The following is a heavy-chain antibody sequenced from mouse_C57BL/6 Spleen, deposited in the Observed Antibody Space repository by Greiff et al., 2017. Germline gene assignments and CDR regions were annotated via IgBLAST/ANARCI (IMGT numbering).Heavy chain of an antibody. CDR2: IYPGSGST. Sequence: QVQLKQPGAELVKPGASVKMSCKASGYTFTSYWITWVKQRPGQGLEWIGDIYPGSGSTNYNEKFKSKDTLTVDTSSSTAYMQLSSLTSEDSAVYYCARWGTTVVPFAYWGQGTLVTVSA. CDR3: ARWGTTVVPFAY. CDR1: GYTFTSYW. J-gene: IGHJ3*01. D-gene: IGHD1-1*01. V-gene: IGHV1-55*01.